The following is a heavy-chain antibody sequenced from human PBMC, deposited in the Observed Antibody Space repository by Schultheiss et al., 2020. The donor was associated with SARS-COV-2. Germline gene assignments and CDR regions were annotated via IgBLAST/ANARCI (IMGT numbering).Heavy chain of an antibody. Sequence: GGSLRLSCAASGFTFSSYAMSWVRQAPGKGLEWVSAIGTAGDTYYPGSVKGRFTISRDNSKNTLYLQMNSLRAEDTAIYYCTRDGTGGGRDYYYGMDVWGQGTTVTVSS. CDR1: GFTFSSYA. J-gene: IGHJ6*02. CDR3: TRDGTGGGRDYYYGMDV. D-gene: IGHD3-16*01. CDR2: IGTAGDT. V-gene: IGHV3-23*01.